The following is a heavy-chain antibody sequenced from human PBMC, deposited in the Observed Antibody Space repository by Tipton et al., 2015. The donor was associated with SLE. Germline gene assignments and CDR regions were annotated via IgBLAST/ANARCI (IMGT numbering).Heavy chain of an antibody. J-gene: IGHJ4*01. CDR3: AKDLRSSGWFYYFDY. CDR1: GYTFTSYD. V-gene: IGHV1-8*01. D-gene: IGHD6-19*01. Sequence: QVQLVQSGAEVKKPGASVRVSCKASGYTFTSYDINWVRQAAGQGLEWMGWMNPNSDNTGYAQKFQGRVTMTRNTSISTAYMELSSLRSEDTAVYYCAKDLRSSGWFYYFDYWGHGTLVTVSS. CDR2: MNPNSDNT.